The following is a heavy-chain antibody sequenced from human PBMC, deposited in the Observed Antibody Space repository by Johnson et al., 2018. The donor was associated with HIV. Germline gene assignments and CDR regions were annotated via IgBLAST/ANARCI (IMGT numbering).Heavy chain of an antibody. CDR3: GMSGVEDAAFDI. CDR2: ISGSGGST. J-gene: IGHJ3*02. D-gene: IGHD7-27*01. Sequence: VQLVESGGGLVQPGGSLRLSCAASGFTFSSYAMSWVRQAPGKGLEWVSAISGSGGSTYYADSVTGRFTISRDNSKNTLYLQMNSLRAEDTAVFYCGMSGVEDAAFDIWGQGTMVTVSS. V-gene: IGHV3-23*04. CDR1: GFTFSSYA.